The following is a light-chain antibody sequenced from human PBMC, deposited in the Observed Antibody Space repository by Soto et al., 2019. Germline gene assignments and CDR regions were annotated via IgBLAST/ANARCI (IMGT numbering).Light chain of an antibody. J-gene: IGLJ3*02. V-gene: IGLV1-40*01. CDR1: DSNIGAGSD. Sequence: LTQPPSVSGAPGQRVTISCAGSDSNIGAGSDVHWYQHLPGTAPKLLIYENSNRPSGVPDRFSGSKSGTSGSLDITGLQAEDEADYYCQSYDSSLSVWMFGGGTKLTVL. CDR2: ENS. CDR3: QSYDSSLSVWM.